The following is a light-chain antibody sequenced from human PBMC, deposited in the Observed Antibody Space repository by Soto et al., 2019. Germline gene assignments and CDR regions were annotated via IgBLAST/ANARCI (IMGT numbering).Light chain of an antibody. Sequence: SYELTQPPSVSVAPGQTARMTCGGNNIGSKRVQWYQHRAGQAPVMVVYEDSDRPSGIPERFSGSNSGNTATLTTSRVEAGDEADYYCQVWDSTSDLAVFGTGTKVTVL. CDR3: QVWDSTSDLAV. V-gene: IGLV3-21*02. CDR1: NIGSKR. J-gene: IGLJ1*01. CDR2: EDS.